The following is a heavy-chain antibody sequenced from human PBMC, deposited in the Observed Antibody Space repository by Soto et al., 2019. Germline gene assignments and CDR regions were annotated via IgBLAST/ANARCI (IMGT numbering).Heavy chain of an antibody. Sequence: SETLSLTCAVYGGPFSGYYWSWIRQPPGKGLEWIGEINHSGSTNYNPSLKSRVTISVDTSKNQFSLKLSSVTAADTAVYYCARRPGYYDSKGFDYWGQGTLVTVSS. CDR3: ARRPGYYDSKGFDY. V-gene: IGHV4-34*01. CDR1: GGPFSGYY. D-gene: IGHD3-22*01. CDR2: INHSGST. J-gene: IGHJ4*02.